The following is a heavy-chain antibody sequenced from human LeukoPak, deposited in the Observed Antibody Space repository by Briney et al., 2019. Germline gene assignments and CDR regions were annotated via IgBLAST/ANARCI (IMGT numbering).Heavy chain of an antibody. Sequence: GGSLRLSCAASGFTFSNFGMNWVRQAPGKGLEWVSSISSSSSYIYYADSVKGRFTISRDNAKNSLYLQMNSLRAEDTAVYYCAGYSEDNWFDPWGQGTLVTVSS. V-gene: IGHV3-21*01. CDR3: AGYSEDNWFDP. D-gene: IGHD1-26*01. CDR2: ISSSSSYI. CDR1: GFTFSNFG. J-gene: IGHJ5*02.